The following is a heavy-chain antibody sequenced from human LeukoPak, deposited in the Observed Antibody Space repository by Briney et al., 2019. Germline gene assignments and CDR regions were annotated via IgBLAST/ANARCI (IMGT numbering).Heavy chain of an antibody. D-gene: IGHD1-26*01. CDR1: GGSISITNW. J-gene: IGHJ4*02. Sequence: KPSETLSLTCDVSGGSISITNWWSWVRQSPGQGLEWIGEISLSGRTNYNPSLQSRVTMSLDESKNQLSLDLASVTAADTAVYYCSRESGAFSPFGYWGQGTLVTVHS. CDR3: SRESGAFSPFGY. CDR2: ISLSGRT. V-gene: IGHV4-4*02.